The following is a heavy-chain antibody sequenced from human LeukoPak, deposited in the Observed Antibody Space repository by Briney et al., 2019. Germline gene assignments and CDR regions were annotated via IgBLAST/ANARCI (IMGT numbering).Heavy chain of an antibody. V-gene: IGHV3-11*01. D-gene: IGHD3-22*01. CDR3: ARAYDSSGYYRNYYYYGMDV. Sequence: GGSLRLSCAASGFTFSDYYMSWIRQAPGKGLEWVSYISSSGSTIYYADSVKGRFTISRDNAKNSLYLQMNSLRAEDTAVYYSARAYDSSGYYRNYYYYGMDVWGQGTTVTVSS. J-gene: IGHJ6*02. CDR1: GFTFSDYY. CDR2: ISSSGSTI.